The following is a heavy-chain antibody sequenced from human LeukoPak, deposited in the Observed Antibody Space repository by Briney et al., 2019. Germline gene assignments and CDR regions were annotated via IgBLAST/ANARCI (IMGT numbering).Heavy chain of an antibody. Sequence: ASVKVPCKISGYTFTAYYVHWVRQAPGQGLEWMGWMRPLNGATNYAQKFQGRVTMTRDTSISTAYMELNSLTYDDAATYYCARGQQTFYPWGQGTLVTVSS. D-gene: IGHD6-13*01. CDR2: MRPLNGAT. CDR3: ARGQQTFYP. V-gene: IGHV1-2*02. J-gene: IGHJ5*02. CDR1: GYTFTAYY.